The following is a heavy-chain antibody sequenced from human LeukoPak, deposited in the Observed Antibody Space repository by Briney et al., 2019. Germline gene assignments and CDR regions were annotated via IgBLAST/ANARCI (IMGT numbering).Heavy chain of an antibody. CDR2: INPSGGST. Sequence: ASVNVSCKASGYTFTSYYMHWVRQAPGQGLEWMGIINPSGGSTSYAQKFQGRVTMTRGTSTSTVYMELSSLRSEDTAVYYCARDHNVLRFLEWLEGYYYGMDVWGQGTTVTVSS. V-gene: IGHV1-46*01. J-gene: IGHJ6*02. CDR3: ARDHNVLRFLEWLEGYYYGMDV. D-gene: IGHD3-3*01. CDR1: GYTFTSYY.